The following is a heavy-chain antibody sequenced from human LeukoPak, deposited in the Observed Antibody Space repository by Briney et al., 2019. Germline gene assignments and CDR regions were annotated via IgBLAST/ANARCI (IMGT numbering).Heavy chain of an antibody. V-gene: IGHV1-2*02. CDR3: ARRGNYGDYFDY. Sequence: ASVKVSCKASGYTFTGYYTHWVRQAPGQGLEWMGWINPNSGSTNYAQKFQGRVTMTRDTSISTAFMDLSRLRSDDTAVYYCARRGNYGDYFDYWGQGTPVTVSS. J-gene: IGHJ4*02. CDR2: INPNSGST. D-gene: IGHD4-17*01. CDR1: GYTFTGYY.